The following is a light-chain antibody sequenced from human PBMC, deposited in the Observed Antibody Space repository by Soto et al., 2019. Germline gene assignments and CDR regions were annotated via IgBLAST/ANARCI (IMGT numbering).Light chain of an antibody. CDR3: HQYNSYST. CDR1: QSISSW. J-gene: IGKJ2*01. Sequence: DIQMTQSPSTLSASVGDRVTITCRGSQSISSWLAWYQQKPGKAPKLLIYDASSLESGVPSRFSGSGSGTEFTLTISSLQPDDFATYYCHQYNSYSTFGQGTKLEIK. CDR2: DAS. V-gene: IGKV1-5*01.